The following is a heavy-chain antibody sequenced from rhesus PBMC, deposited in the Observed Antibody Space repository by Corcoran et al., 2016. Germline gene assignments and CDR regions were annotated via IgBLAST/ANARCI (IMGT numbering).Heavy chain of an antibody. J-gene: IGHJ6*01. Sequence: EVQLVESGGGLVQPGGSLRLSCAASGFTFSSSAMHWVRQASGKGLEWVGRSKSKVNKYEKGYAASGKGRFTIYRDDSKNTAYLQMNSLKTEDTAVYYCASRGSYGLDSWGQGVVVTVSS. CDR2: SKSKVNKYEK. V-gene: IGHV3-118*01. CDR1: GFTFSSSA. CDR3: ASRGSYGLDS. D-gene: IGHD5-42*01.